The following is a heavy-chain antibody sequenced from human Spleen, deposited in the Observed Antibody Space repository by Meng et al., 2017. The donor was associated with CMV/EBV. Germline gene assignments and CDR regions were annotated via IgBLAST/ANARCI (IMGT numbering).Heavy chain of an antibody. Sequence: GGSLRLSYAASGFTFSSYGMHWVRQAPGKGLEWVAVIWYDGSNKYYADSVKGRFTISRDNSKNTLYLQMNSLRAEDTAVYYCAKSYSNYAYYYYGMDVWGQGTTVTVSS. D-gene: IGHD4-11*01. V-gene: IGHV3-33*06. J-gene: IGHJ6*02. CDR2: IWYDGSNK. CDR3: AKSYSNYAYYYYGMDV. CDR1: GFTFSSYG.